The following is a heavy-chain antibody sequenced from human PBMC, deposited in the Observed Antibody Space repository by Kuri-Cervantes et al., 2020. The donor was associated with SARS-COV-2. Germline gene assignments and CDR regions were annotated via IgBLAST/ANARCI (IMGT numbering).Heavy chain of an antibody. Sequence: GGSLRLSCAASGFTFSSDSMNWVRQDPGKGLEWVSSISSSSSYIYYADSVKGRFTISRDNSKNTLYLQLNSLRAEDTAVYYCARAGGGSYYGWFDPWGQGTLVTVSS. D-gene: IGHD1-26*01. CDR3: ARAGGGSYYGWFDP. V-gene: IGHV3-21*01. CDR1: GFTFSSDS. CDR2: ISSSSSYI. J-gene: IGHJ5*02.